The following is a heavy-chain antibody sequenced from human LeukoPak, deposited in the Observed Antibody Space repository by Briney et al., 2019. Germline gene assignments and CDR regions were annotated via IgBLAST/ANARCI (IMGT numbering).Heavy chain of an antibody. V-gene: IGHV3-30*03. CDR3: AGGSSPYYYYGMDV. D-gene: IGHD6-6*01. Sequence: GRSLRLSCAASGFTFSSYGMHWVRQAPGKGLEWVAVISYDGSNKYYADSVKGRFTISRDNFKNTLYLQMNSLRAEDTAVYYCAGGSSPYYYYGMDVWGQGTTVTVSS. CDR2: ISYDGSNK. J-gene: IGHJ6*02. CDR1: GFTFSSYG.